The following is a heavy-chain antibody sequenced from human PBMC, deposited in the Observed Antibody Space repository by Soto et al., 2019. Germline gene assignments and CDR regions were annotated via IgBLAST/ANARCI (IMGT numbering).Heavy chain of an antibody. Sequence: EVQLVESGGGLVQPGGSLRLSCAASGLTFSSYWMHWVRQVPGKGLVWVSRVNSDGSFTTYADSVKGRFTISRDNAKNTLYLQMNSLRAEATALYYCVRDTPSVDHYYFYMDVWGKGTTVTVSS. CDR2: VNSDGSFT. D-gene: IGHD2-2*01. J-gene: IGHJ6*03. V-gene: IGHV3-74*01. CDR3: VRDTPSVDHYYFYMDV. CDR1: GLTFSSYW.